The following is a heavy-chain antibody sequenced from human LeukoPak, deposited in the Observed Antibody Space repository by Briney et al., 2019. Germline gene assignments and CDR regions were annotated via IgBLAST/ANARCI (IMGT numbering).Heavy chain of an antibody. Sequence: PGGSLRLSCAASGFTFSSYWMSWVRQAPGKGLEWVANIKQDGSEKYYVDSVKGRFTISRDNAKNSLFLQMNSLRAEDTAVYYCARDVGWDSSLVTTTRSDYWGQGTLVTVSS. V-gene: IGHV3-7*01. J-gene: IGHJ4*02. D-gene: IGHD1-1*01. CDR2: IKQDGSEK. CDR1: GFTFSSYW. CDR3: ARDVGWDSSLVTTTRSDY.